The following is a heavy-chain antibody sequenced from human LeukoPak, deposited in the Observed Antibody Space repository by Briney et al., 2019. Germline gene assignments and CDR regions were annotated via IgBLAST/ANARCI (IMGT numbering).Heavy chain of an antibody. Sequence: PGGSLRLSCAASGFTFSSYGMHWVRRAPGKGLEWVAVISYDGSNKYYADSVKGRFTTSRDNSKNTLYLQMNSLRAEDTAVYYCAKARDYDSSGYYFQHWGQGTLVTVSS. CDR3: AKARDYDSSGYYFQH. J-gene: IGHJ1*01. CDR2: ISYDGSNK. V-gene: IGHV3-30*18. D-gene: IGHD3-22*01. CDR1: GFTFSSYG.